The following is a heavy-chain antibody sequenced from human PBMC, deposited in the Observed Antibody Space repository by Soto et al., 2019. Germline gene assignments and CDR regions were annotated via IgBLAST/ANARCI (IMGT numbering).Heavy chain of an antibody. CDR2: IYYSGST. V-gene: IGHV4-30-4*01. CDR1: GGSISSADYY. Sequence: PSETLSLTCTVSGGSISSADYYWSWIRQPPGKGLEWIGYIYYSGSTYYNPSLKSRVTISVDTSKNQFSLKLSSVTAADTAVYYCASLLNYYDSSGYYYFDYWGQGTLVTVSS. J-gene: IGHJ4*02. CDR3: ASLLNYYDSSGYYYFDY. D-gene: IGHD3-22*01.